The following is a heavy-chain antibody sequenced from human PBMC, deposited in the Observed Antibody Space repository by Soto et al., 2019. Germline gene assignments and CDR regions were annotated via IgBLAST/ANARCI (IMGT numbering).Heavy chain of an antibody. CDR2: IRQDGSET. CDR1: GFALNKYW. CDR3: AAIERWSDFNY. D-gene: IGHD3-3*01. J-gene: IGHJ4*02. V-gene: IGHV3-7*01. Sequence: EVHLVGSGGGLVQPGGSLGLFCVASGFALNKYWMNWVRQAPGKGLEWVAKIRQDGSETHYVDSVKGRFTISRDNAKKSLHLQMNSLRAEDTAVYFCAAIERWSDFNYWGQGTPVAVSS.